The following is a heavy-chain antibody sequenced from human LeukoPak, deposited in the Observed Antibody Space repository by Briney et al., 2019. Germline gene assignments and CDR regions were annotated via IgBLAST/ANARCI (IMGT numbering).Heavy chain of an antibody. J-gene: IGHJ4*02. CDR2: ISYDGSNE. CDR1: GFTFTSYA. D-gene: IGHD6-13*01. Sequence: GGSLRLSCAASGFTFTSYAMHWVRQAPGKGLEWVAVISYDGSNEYYADSVKGRFTISRDNSKNTLYLQMNSLRAEDTAVYYCARDHGYSSSWYNYWGQGTLVTVSS. V-gene: IGHV3-30*04. CDR3: ARDHGYSSSWYNY.